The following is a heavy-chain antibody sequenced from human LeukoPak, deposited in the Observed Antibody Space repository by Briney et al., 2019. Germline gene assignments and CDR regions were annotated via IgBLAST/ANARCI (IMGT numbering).Heavy chain of an antibody. CDR1: GGSMRCDY. Sequence: SETLSLTCTVSGGSMRCDYWSWVRQPPGKGLEWIGHIFYSGNTDCNPSLKSRVTISVDTSKNQLSLKLKSVTAADTAVYYCARYKIDYILSTDWFDPWGQGALVTVSS. CDR3: ARYKIDYILSTDWFDP. V-gene: IGHV4-59*01. J-gene: IGHJ5*02. D-gene: IGHD4/OR15-4a*01. CDR2: IFYSGNT.